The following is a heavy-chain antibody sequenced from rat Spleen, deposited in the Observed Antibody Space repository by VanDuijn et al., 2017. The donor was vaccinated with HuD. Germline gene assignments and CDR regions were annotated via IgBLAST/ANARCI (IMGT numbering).Heavy chain of an antibody. CDR2: IWTGGTP. J-gene: IGHJ4*01. Sequence: QVQLKESGPGLVQPSQTLSLTCTVSGFSLTSNGVSWVRQPPGKGLEWMGVIWTGGTPLYNSLLKSRLSISRDTSKSQVFLKMSSLQAEDTATYYCVRVPYYFSGDPNFMDAWGQGVSVTVSS. V-gene: IGHV2-13*01. CDR1: GFSLTSNG. CDR3: VRVPYYFSGDPNFMDA. D-gene: IGHD1-1*01.